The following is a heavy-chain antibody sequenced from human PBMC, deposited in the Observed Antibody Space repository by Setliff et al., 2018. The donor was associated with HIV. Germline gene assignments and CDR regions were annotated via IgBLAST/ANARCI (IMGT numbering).Heavy chain of an antibody. CDR2: IRYDGSEK. J-gene: IGHJ5*02. Sequence: GGSLRLSCPASGFTFSSYGMHWVRQAPGKGLEWVAFIRYDGSEKYYIESVKGRFTISRDNSKKMLYLQMNSLRAEDTAVYYCKADSSGYPWGQGTLVTVSS. CDR1: GFTFSSYG. CDR3: KADSSGYP. D-gene: IGHD3-22*01. V-gene: IGHV3-30*02.